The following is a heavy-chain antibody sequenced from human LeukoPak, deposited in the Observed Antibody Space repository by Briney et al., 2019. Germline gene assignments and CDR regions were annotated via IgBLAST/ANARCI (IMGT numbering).Heavy chain of an antibody. V-gene: IGHV4-39*01. CDR1: GGSISSSSYS. CDR3: ARGYVGRRGYSGYDYGY. J-gene: IGHJ4*02. D-gene: IGHD5-12*01. Sequence: SETLSLTCTVSGGSISSSSYSWGWIRQPPGQGLEWIGSIYYSGSTYYNPSLKSRVTISVDTSKNQFSLKLSSVTAADTAVYYCARGYVGRRGYSGYDYGYWGQGTLVTVSS. CDR2: IYYSGST.